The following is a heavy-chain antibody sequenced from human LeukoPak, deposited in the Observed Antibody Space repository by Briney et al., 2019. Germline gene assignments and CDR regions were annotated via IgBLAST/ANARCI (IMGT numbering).Heavy chain of an antibody. CDR1: GFTFSSYG. Sequence: PGGSLRLSCAASGFTFSSYGMHWVRQAPGKGLEWVAVISYDGSNKYYADSVKGRFTISGDNSKNTLYLQMNSLRAEDTAVYYCAKAVYSSSKTRGDFDYWGQGTLVTVSS. J-gene: IGHJ4*02. D-gene: IGHD6-13*01. V-gene: IGHV3-30*18. CDR2: ISYDGSNK. CDR3: AKAVYSSSKTRGDFDY.